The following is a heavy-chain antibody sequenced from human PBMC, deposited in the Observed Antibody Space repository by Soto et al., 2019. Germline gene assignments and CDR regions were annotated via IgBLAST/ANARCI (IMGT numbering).Heavy chain of an antibody. CDR3: ARSMTTVTTNDY. CDR1: GGSISSGDYY. CDR2: IYHSGST. V-gene: IGHV4-30-2*01. Sequence: PSETLSLTCTVSGGSISSGDYYWSWIRQPPGKGLEWIGYIYHSGSTYYNPSLKSRVTISVDRSKNQFSLKLSSVTAADTAVYYCARSMTTVTTNDYWGQGSLVTVSS. D-gene: IGHD4-17*01. J-gene: IGHJ4*02.